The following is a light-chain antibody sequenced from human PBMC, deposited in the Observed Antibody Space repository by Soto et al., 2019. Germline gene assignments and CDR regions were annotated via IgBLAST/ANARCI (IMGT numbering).Light chain of an antibody. CDR3: QQGYSNPVT. Sequence: DIHMTQSPSSLSPYVSDRVTLTCRASQSISRHLNWYQQKAGRAPRLLIYGASNLQSGVPSRFSGGGSGTEFTLTISSLLPEDFATYYCQQGYSNPVTFGQGTRLEIK. V-gene: IGKV1-39*01. CDR2: GAS. CDR1: QSISRH. J-gene: IGKJ5*01.